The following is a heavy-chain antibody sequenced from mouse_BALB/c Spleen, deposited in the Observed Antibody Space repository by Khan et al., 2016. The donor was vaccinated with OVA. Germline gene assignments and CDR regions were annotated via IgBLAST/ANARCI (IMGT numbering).Heavy chain of an antibody. Sequence: QVRLQQSGAELVRPGTSVKVSCKASGYAFTDYLIEWLKQRPGQGLEWIGVINPGSGDITYNEKFKDKATLTADKSSSTAYMQLTSLTSDDSAVYFCSRSGYGFGAYWGPGTLVTVS. CDR1: GYAFTDYL. CDR2: INPGSGDI. CDR3: SRSGYGFGAY. D-gene: IGHD3-2*02. J-gene: IGHJ3*01. V-gene: IGHV1-54*03.